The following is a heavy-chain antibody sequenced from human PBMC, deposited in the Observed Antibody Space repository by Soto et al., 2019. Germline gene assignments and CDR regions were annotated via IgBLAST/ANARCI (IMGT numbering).Heavy chain of an antibody. CDR1: GFTLSGRS. V-gene: IGHV3-74*01. CDR3: ARGWFGPDV. Sequence: EVQLVESGGGLVQPGGSLRLSCAASGFTLSGRSMHWVRQAPGNGLVWVSGIDNAGTDSTYADSVKGRFTSSRDNAKNMLYLQMNILRVEDTAVYYCARGWFGPDVWGKGTTVTVSS. CDR2: IDNAGTDS. J-gene: IGHJ6*04. D-gene: IGHD3-10*01.